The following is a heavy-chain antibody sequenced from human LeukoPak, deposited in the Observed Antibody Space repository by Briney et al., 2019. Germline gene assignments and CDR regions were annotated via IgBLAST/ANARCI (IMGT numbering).Heavy chain of an antibody. Sequence: SETLSLTCTVSGGSISSSSYYWGWIRQPPGKGLEWIGSIYYSGSTYYNPSLKSRVTISVDTSKNQFSLKLSSVTAADTAVYYCASRMDDAFDVWGQGTMVTVSS. CDR1: GGSISSSSYY. CDR2: IYYSGST. J-gene: IGHJ3*01. CDR3: ASRMDDAFDV. D-gene: IGHD1-14*01. V-gene: IGHV4-39*01.